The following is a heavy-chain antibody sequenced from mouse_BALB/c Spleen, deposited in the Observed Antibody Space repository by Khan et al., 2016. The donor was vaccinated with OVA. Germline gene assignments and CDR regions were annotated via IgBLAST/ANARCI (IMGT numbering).Heavy chain of an antibody. CDR2: IDPFSGGT. CDR1: GYSFTNYY. J-gene: IGHJ3*01. V-gene: IGHV1S135*01. Sequence: VQLQQSGPELMKPGASVKISCKASGYSFTNYYIHWVIQSHGKSLEWIGYIDPFSGGTTYNQKFKGKATLTVDKSSSTAYIPLSNLTSEDSAVYYCTRHGFVAWFTYWGQGTLVTVSA. CDR3: TRHGFVAWFTY. D-gene: IGHD2-2*01.